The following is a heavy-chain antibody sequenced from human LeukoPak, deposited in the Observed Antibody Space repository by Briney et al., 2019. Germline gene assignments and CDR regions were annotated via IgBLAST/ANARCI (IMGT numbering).Heavy chain of an antibody. D-gene: IGHD3-10*01. J-gene: IGHJ5*02. CDR3: ARHSGSGSLSRPFDP. Sequence: SETLSLTCSVSGPSVTSGGFYWGWLRQPPGKGLEWIATVYYTGSTYYNPSLKSRVTISIDTSKNQFSLSLRSLIAADTAVYYCARHSGSGSLSRPFDPWGQGPLVTVSS. CDR1: GPSVTSGGFY. V-gene: IGHV4-39*01. CDR2: VYYTGST.